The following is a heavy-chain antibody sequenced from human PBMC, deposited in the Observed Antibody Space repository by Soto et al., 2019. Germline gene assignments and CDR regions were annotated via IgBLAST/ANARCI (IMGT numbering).Heavy chain of an antibody. Sequence: QVQLQESGPGLVKPSQTLSLTCTVSGGSISSGGYYWSWIRQHPGKGLEWIGYIYYSGSTYYNPSLKSRVTRSVDTSKNQFSLKLSSVTAADTAVYYCARAHLRVTIEGYYYYGMDVWGQGTTVTVSS. V-gene: IGHV4-31*03. CDR3: ARAHLRVTIEGYYYYGMDV. D-gene: IGHD4-4*01. CDR1: GGSISSGGYY. CDR2: IYYSGST. J-gene: IGHJ6*02.